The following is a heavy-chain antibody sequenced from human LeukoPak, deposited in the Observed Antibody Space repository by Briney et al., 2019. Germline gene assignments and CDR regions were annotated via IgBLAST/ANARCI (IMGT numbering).Heavy chain of an antibody. V-gene: IGHV3-23*01. Sequence: GGSLRLSCAASGFTFSSYAMSWVRQAPGKGLEWASAISGSGGSTYYADSVKGRFTISRDNSKNTLYLQMNSLRAEDTAVYYCAKKYSDPYYYYGMDVWGQGTTVTVSS. J-gene: IGHJ6*02. D-gene: IGHD2/OR15-2a*01. CDR2: ISGSGGST. CDR1: GFTFSSYA. CDR3: AKKYSDPYYYYGMDV.